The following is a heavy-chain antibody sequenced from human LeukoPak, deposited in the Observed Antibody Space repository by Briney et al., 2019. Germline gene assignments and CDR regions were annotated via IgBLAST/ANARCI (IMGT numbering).Heavy chain of an antibody. D-gene: IGHD2-15*01. CDR2: ISGSGGTT. CDR1: GFIFSTYA. V-gene: IGHV3-23*01. CDR3: AKEGGGYHFDY. Sequence: GGSLRLSCAASGFIFSTYAMTWVRQAPGKGLEWVSAISGSGGTTYYADSVKGRFTISRDNCKNTLYLQMNSLRAEDTAVYYCAKEGGGYHFDYWGQGTLVTVSS. J-gene: IGHJ4*02.